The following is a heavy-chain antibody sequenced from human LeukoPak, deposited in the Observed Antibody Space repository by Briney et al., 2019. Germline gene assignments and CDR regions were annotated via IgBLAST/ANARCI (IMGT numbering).Heavy chain of an antibody. Sequence: ASVKVSCKASGHTFTGYYIHWVRQAPGQGLEWMGWINPNSGDTNYAQKFQGRVTMTRDTSISTANMELNRLTSDDTAVYYCAREEGSYPESLDYWGQGTLVTVSS. D-gene: IGHD1-26*01. CDR1: GHTFTGYY. CDR2: INPNSGDT. V-gene: IGHV1-2*02. J-gene: IGHJ4*02. CDR3: AREEGSYPESLDY.